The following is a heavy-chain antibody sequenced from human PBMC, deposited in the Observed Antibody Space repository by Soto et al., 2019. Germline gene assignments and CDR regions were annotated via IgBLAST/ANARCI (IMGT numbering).Heavy chain of an antibody. D-gene: IGHD2-15*01. J-gene: IGHJ4*02. CDR2: ISAYNGNT. CDR1: GYTFINYG. V-gene: IGHV1-18*01. CDR3: ARCAYCSGASCHSRISDY. Sequence: QVQLVQSGAEVKKPGASVKVSCKSSGYTFINYGLSWVRQAPGQGLEWMGWISAYNGNTNYAQKFQGRVTMTTDTSTSTAYMELRSLRSDDTAVYYCARCAYCSGASCHSRISDYWGQGTLVGVSS.